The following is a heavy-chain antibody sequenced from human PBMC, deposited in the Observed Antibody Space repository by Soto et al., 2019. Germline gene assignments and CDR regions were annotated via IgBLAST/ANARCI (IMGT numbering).Heavy chain of an antibody. D-gene: IGHD6-13*01. Sequence: KPGGSLRLSCAASGFTFGSYSMNWVRQAPGKGLEWVSSISSSSSYIYYADSVKGRFTISRDNAKNSLYLQMNSLRAEDTAVYYCARDLGGYLSHSSSWYPYYFDYWGQGTLVTVSS. V-gene: IGHV3-21*01. CDR2: ISSSSSYI. CDR1: GFTFGSYS. CDR3: ARDLGGYLSHSSSWYPYYFDY. J-gene: IGHJ4*02.